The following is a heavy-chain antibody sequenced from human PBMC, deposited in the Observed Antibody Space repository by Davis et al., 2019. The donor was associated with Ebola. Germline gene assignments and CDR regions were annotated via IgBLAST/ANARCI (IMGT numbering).Heavy chain of an antibody. CDR3: TAGGIGGGFDI. V-gene: IGHV1-24*01. D-gene: IGHD3-16*01. Sequence: ASALVICYVSAYTPTELSIHWVRQAPGKGLQWMGDFDPEDGEAIYAQSFQDRVTMTKDTSTDTAYMELSSLRSEDTAIYYCTAGGIGGGFDIWGQGTMVTVSS. J-gene: IGHJ3*02. CDR2: FDPEDGEA. CDR1: AYTPTELS.